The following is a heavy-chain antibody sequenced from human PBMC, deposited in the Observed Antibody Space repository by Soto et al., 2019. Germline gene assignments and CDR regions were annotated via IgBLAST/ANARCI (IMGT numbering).Heavy chain of an antibody. V-gene: IGHV3-23*01. Sequence: GGSLRLSCAASGFTFSSYAMSWVRQAPGKGLEWVSAISGSGGSTYYADSVKGRFTISRDNSKNTLYLQMNSLRAEDTAVYYCAKDVVAGGYCSSTSCAFDPWGQGTLVTVSS. J-gene: IGHJ5*02. CDR2: ISGSGGST. D-gene: IGHD2-2*01. CDR1: GFTFSSYA. CDR3: AKDVVAGGYCSSTSCAFDP.